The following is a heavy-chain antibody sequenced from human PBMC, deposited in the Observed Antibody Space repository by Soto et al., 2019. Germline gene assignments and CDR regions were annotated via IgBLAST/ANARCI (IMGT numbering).Heavy chain of an antibody. CDR3: ARPSGYSSGWYWSDAFDI. D-gene: IGHD6-19*01. J-gene: IGHJ3*02. V-gene: IGHV3-53*01. CDR1: GFTVSSNY. Sequence: GGSLRLSCAASGFTVSSNYMSWVRQAPGKGLEWVSVIYSGGSAYYADSVKGRFTISRDNSKNTLYLQMNSLRAEDTAVYYCARPSGYSSGWYWSDAFDIWGQGTMVTVSS. CDR2: IYSGGSA.